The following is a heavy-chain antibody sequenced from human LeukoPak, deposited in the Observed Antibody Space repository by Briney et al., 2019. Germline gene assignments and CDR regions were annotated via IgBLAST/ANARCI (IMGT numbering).Heavy chain of an antibody. CDR3: TTAPRGYCSGGSCSYAFDI. Sequence: GGSLRLSCAASTFTFSNAWMSWVRQAPGKGLEWVGRIKSKSDGGTTDYAAPVKGRFTISRDDSKITLYLQMNSLKTEDTAVYYCTTAPRGYCSGGSCSYAFDIWGQGTMVTVSS. CDR2: IKSKSDGGTT. CDR1: TFTFSNAW. J-gene: IGHJ3*02. V-gene: IGHV3-15*01. D-gene: IGHD2-15*01.